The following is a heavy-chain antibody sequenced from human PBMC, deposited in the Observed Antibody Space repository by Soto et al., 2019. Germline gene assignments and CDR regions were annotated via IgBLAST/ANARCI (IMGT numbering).Heavy chain of an antibody. CDR2: ISGSGGST. CDR1: GFTFSNYA. V-gene: IGHV3-23*01. Sequence: EVQLLESGGGLVQHGGSLRLSCAASGFTFSNYAMTWVRQAPGKGLEWVSAISGSGGSTYYADSVKGRFTISRDNSKNTLYLQMNSLRAEDTAVYYCATRKPEHWLVDWGQGTLVTVSS. CDR3: ATRKPEHWLVD. J-gene: IGHJ4*02. D-gene: IGHD6-19*01.